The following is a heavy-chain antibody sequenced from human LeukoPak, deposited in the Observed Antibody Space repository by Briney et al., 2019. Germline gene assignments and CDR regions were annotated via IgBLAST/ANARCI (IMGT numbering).Heavy chain of an antibody. Sequence: GGSLRLSCAASGFTFSSYAMHWVRQAPGKGLEWVAVISYDGSNKYYADSVKGRFTISRDNSKNTLYLQMNSLRAEDTAVSYCARDNDVYGGEDYFDYWGQGTLVTVSS. V-gene: IGHV3-30*01. CDR1: GFTFSSYA. CDR2: ISYDGSNK. CDR3: ARDNDVYGGEDYFDY. J-gene: IGHJ4*02. D-gene: IGHD4-23*01.